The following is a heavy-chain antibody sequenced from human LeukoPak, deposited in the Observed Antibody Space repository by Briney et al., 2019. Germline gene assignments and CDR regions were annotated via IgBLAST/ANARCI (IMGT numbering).Heavy chain of an antibody. V-gene: IGHV3-7*04. Sequence: GSLILSCAVSGFTFSNFWMSWVRQAPGRGLEWVANIHPEGNEKYHVESVKGRFTISRDNAKNLLFLQMNGLRVEDTAVYYCARGDDFSGDHWGQGTLVTVSS. J-gene: IGHJ4*02. CDR1: GFTFSNFW. CDR3: ARGDDFSGDH. D-gene: IGHD1-1*01. CDR2: IHPEGNEK.